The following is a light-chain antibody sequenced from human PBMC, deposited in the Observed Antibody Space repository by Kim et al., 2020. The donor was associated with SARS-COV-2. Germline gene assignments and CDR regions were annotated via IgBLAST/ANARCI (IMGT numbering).Light chain of an antibody. CDR2: AAS. Sequence: PGNSATLSCRASQSVSCNSLACYQRRPGQAPRLVIYAASSRATGIPDRFSGSGSGTDFTFTISRLGPEDFAVYYCQHYSDSPPWTFGQGTKVDIK. J-gene: IGKJ1*01. CDR1: QSVSCNS. CDR3: QHYSDSPPWT. V-gene: IGKV3-20*01.